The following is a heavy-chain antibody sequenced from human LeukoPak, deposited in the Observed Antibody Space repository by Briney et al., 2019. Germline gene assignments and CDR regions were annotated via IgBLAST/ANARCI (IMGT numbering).Heavy chain of an antibody. J-gene: IGHJ4*02. CDR1: GGTFGSYV. Sequence: GASVKVSCKTSGGTFGSYVISWVRQTPRQGLEWMGGIIPIFDSPNYAQKFQGRVTITADRSTSTAYMELSSLRSEDTAMYYCALVDSSPYYYYFDYWGQGTLVTVSS. V-gene: IGHV1-69*06. D-gene: IGHD3-22*01. CDR3: ALVDSSPYYYYFDY. CDR2: IIPIFDSP.